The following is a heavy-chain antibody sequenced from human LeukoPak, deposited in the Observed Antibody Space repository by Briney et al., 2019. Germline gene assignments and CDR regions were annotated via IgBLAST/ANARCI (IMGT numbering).Heavy chain of an antibody. CDR2: ISTYNGNT. J-gene: IGHJ4*02. D-gene: IGHD3-10*02. V-gene: IGHV1-18*01. CDR3: ARLMFGAVPQVAPDF. Sequence: ASVKVSCKASGYTYSDYGISWVRQAPGQGLEWMGWISTYNGNTIYAEKLQGRVTMTTDTSTSTAHMELRSLRSDDTSVDYCARLMFGAVPQVAPDFWGQGTLVTVSP. CDR1: GYTYSDYG.